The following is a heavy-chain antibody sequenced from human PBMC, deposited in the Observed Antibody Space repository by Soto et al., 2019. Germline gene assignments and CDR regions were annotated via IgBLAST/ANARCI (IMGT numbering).Heavy chain of an antibody. V-gene: IGHV3-30*18. J-gene: IGHJ4*02. CDR2: ISYDGSNK. D-gene: IGHD3-22*01. Sequence: GGSLRLSCAASGFTFSSYGMHWVRQAPGKGLEWVAVISYDGSNKYYADSVKGRFTISRDNSKNTLYLQMNSLRAEDTAVYYCAKDEHSGYWGFWGQGTLVTVSS. CDR3: AKDEHSGYWGF. CDR1: GFTFSSYG.